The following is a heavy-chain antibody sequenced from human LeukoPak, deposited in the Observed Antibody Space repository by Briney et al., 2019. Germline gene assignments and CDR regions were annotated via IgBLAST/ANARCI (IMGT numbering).Heavy chain of an antibody. CDR3: ASHYYDRSDAFDI. V-gene: IGHV5-51*01. CDR1: GYSFTSYW. D-gene: IGHD3-22*01. J-gene: IGHJ3*02. Sequence: GESLTISCKGSGYSFTSYWIGWVRQMPGKGLEWMGIIYPGDSDTRYSPSFQGQVTISADKSISTAYMQWSSLKASDTAIYYCASHYYDRSDAFDIWGQGTMVTVSS. CDR2: IYPGDSDT.